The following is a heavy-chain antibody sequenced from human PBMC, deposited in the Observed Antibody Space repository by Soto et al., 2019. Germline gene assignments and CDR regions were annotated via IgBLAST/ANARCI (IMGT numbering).Heavy chain of an antibody. Sequence: VPVKVSCKSSGYTFTSYDINWVLQATGQGLEWMGWMNPNSGNTGYAQKFQGRVTMTRNTSISTAYMELSSLRSEDTAVYYCARGGRYSSSSNDYWGQGTLVTVSS. J-gene: IGHJ4*02. D-gene: IGHD6-6*01. CDR1: GYTFTSYD. CDR2: MNPNSGNT. CDR3: ARGGRYSSSSNDY. V-gene: IGHV1-8*01.